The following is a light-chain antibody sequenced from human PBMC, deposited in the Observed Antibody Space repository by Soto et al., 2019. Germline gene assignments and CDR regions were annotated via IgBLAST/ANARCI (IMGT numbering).Light chain of an antibody. CDR1: QSVTDNY. V-gene: IGKV3-20*01. CDR2: GAS. J-gene: IGKJ2*01. Sequence: EIVLTQSPATLSLSPGERATLSCRASQSVTDNYLAWYQQKPGQAPRLVISGASSRTSGIPDRFSASGSGTDFTLTISRLEPEDFAVYYCHQYGLLPRHPFGQGTKLEIK. CDR3: HQYGLLPRHP.